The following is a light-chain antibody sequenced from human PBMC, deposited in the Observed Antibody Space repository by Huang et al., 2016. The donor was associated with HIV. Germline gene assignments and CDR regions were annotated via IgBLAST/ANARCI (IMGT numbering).Light chain of an antibody. Sequence: EIVMTQSPATLSVSPGERATLPCRASQRVSSNLAWYQQKPGQAPRLLIYGASTRATGSPARFSGSGSGTEFTLTISSLQSEDFAVYYCQQYTNWPRTFGQGTRLEIK. CDR2: GAS. CDR3: QQYTNWPRT. J-gene: IGKJ5*01. CDR1: QRVSSN. V-gene: IGKV3-15*01.